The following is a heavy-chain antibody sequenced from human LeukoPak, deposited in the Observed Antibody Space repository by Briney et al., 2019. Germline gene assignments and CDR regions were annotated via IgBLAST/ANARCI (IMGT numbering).Heavy chain of an antibody. D-gene: IGHD6-19*01. J-gene: IGHJ6*02. V-gene: IGHV1-69*13. CDR1: GYTFTDYY. CDR3: ARDSSGWSRYYYYGMDV. Sequence: EASVKVSCKASGYTFTDYYMHWVRQAPGQGLEWMGGIIPIFGTANYAQKFQGRVTITADESTSTAYMELSSLRSEDTAVYYCARDSSGWSRYYYYGMDVWGQGTTVTVSS. CDR2: IIPIFGTA.